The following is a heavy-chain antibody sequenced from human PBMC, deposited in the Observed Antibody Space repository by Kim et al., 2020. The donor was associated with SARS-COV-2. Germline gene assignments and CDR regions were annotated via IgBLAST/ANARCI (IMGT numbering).Heavy chain of an antibody. J-gene: IGHJ6*02. Sequence: SETLSLTCTVSGGSVSNAYYYWSWIRQPPGKGLEWIGYIYYSGSTNYNPSLKSRVTISLDTTKNQFSLKLSSVTAADTAVYYCAINSGYYYGMDVWGQGT. CDR3: AINSGYYYGMDV. CDR1: GGSVSNAYYY. D-gene: IGHD3-10*01. V-gene: IGHV4-61*01. CDR2: IYYSGST.